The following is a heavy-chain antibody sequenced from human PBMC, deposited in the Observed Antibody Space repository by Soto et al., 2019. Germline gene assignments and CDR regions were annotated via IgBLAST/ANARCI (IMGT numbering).Heavy chain of an antibody. V-gene: IGHV3-48*03. D-gene: IGHD7-27*01. CDR1: GFAITNYE. CDR2: IGRSGSPI. J-gene: IGHJ3*02. Sequence: EVQLVESGGGLVQPGGSLRLSCAAHGFAITNYEMNWIRQAPGKGLEWVSYIGRSGSPIYYTDFVKGRFTISTDSAKNSLSLQMDSLRAEETALYYCARDPGTLGSTDAFDIWGQGTLVTVSS. CDR3: ARDPGTLGSTDAFDI.